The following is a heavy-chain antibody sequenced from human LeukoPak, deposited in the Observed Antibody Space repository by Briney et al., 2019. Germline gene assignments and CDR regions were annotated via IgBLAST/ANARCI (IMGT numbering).Heavy chain of an antibody. CDR2: IRSDGRNK. J-gene: IGHJ6*03. V-gene: IGHV3-30*02. CDR3: ATRKGNYMDV. D-gene: IGHD6-13*01. CDR1: GFTFSTYD. Sequence: GGALRLSCAASGFTFSTYDIHWVRQAPGKGLGWVALIRSDGRNKYDGDSVKGRFTISRDNSKNTLYLQMNSLTVEDSAVYYSATRKGNYMDVWGEGTTVTVSS.